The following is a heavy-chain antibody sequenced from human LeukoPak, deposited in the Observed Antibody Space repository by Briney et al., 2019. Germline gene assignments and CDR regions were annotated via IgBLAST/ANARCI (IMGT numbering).Heavy chain of an antibody. CDR3: AREYSRGRFDY. CDR2: TYYRSKWYN. J-gene: IGHJ4*02. Sequence: PSQTLSLTCGISGDSVSSNSAAYNWIRQSPSRGLEWLGRTYYRSKWYNNYAVSVKSRITINPDSSKNQVSLQLNSVTPEDTAMYYCAREYSRGRFDYWGQGTLVTVSS. D-gene: IGHD5-18*01. V-gene: IGHV6-1*01. CDR1: GDSVSSNSAA.